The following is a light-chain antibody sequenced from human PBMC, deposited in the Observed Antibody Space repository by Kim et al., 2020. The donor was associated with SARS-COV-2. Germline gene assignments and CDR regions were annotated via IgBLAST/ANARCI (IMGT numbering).Light chain of an antibody. Sequence: NFMLTQPHSVSESPGKTVTISCTRSSGGIGSNYVQWYQQRPGSAPTTVIYESNQRPSGVPDLFSGSIDTSSNSASLTISGLKTEDEADYYCQSYDSTSHVFGGGTQLTVL. CDR1: SGGIGSNY. V-gene: IGLV6-57*04. CDR3: QSYDSTSHV. J-gene: IGLJ3*02. CDR2: ESN.